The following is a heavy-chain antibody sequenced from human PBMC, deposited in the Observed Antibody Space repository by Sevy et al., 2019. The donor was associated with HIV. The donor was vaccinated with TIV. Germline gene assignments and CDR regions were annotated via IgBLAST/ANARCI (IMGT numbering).Heavy chain of an antibody. CDR3: ARDDSALYSYGLDL. J-gene: IGHJ6*02. CDR1: GGSISSSNW. D-gene: IGHD2-21*01. V-gene: IGHV4-4*02. CDR2: IYHSGST. Sequence: ETLSLTCVVSGGSISSSNWWSWVRQPPGKGLEWIGEIYHSGSTNYNPSLESRVSISIDKSKNQFSLKVNSVTAADTAVYYCARDDSALYSYGLDLWGQGTTVTVSS.